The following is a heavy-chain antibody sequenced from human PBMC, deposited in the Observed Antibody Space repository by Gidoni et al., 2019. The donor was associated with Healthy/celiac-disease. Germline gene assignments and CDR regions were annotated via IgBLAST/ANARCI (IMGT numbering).Heavy chain of an antibody. CDR3: AKDKRQQLVLVFDY. V-gene: IGHV3-23*01. Sequence: EVQLLESGGGLVQPGGSLRLPCAASGFTFSSYAMRWVRQAPGKGLEWVSAISGSGSSTYYADSVKGGFTISRDNSKNTLYLQMNSLRAEDTAVYYCAKDKRQQLVLVFDYWGQGTLVTVSS. D-gene: IGHD6-13*01. J-gene: IGHJ4*02. CDR2: ISGSGSST. CDR1: GFTFSSYA.